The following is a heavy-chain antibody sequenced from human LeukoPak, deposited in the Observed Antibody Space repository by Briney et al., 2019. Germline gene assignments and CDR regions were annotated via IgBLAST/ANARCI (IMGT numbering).Heavy chain of an antibody. V-gene: IGHV1-18*01. Sequence: ASVKVSCKASGYTFTSYGISWVRQAPGQGLEWMGWISAYNGNTNYAQKLQGRVTMTTDTSTSTAYMELRSLRSDDTAVYYCARAGGGRSYYDFWSGYYLYYFDYWGQGTLVTVSS. CDR2: ISAYNGNT. CDR3: ARAGGGRSYYDFWSGYYLYYFDY. J-gene: IGHJ4*02. D-gene: IGHD3-3*01. CDR1: GYTFTSYG.